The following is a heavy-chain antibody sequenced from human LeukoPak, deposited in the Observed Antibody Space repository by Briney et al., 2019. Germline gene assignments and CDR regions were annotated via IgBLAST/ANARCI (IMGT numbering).Heavy chain of an antibody. CDR2: IYYSGST. D-gene: IGHD6-13*01. CDR3: ARFNQAIAAAGLGWFDP. J-gene: IGHJ5*02. V-gene: IGHV4-59*08. Sequence: SETLSLTCTVSGGSISSYYWSWIRQPPGKGLEWIGYIYYSGSTNYNPSLKSRVTISVDTSKNQFSLKLSSVTAADTAVYYCARFNQAIAAAGLGWFDPWGQGTLVTVSS. CDR1: GGSISSYY.